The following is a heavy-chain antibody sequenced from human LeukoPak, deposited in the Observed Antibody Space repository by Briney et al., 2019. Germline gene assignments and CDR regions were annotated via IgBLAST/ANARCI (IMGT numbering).Heavy chain of an antibody. CDR1: GFTFSDYY. CDR3: ARGSSNTGFAF. V-gene: IGHV3-11*06. D-gene: IGHD1-14*01. J-gene: IGHJ4*02. CDR2: ISSTSSFI. Sequence: GGSLRLSCAASGFTFSDYYMSWIRQAPGKGLEWVSYISSTSSFIYYADSLKGRFTISRDNAKNSLYLQMNSLRAEDTAVYYCARGSSNTGFAFWGQGTLVTVSS.